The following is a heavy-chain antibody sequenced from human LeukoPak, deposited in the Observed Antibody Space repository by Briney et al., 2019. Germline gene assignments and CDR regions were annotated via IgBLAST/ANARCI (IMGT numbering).Heavy chain of an antibody. V-gene: IGHV2-5*02. D-gene: IGHD6-13*01. CDR1: GFSLSTRGVG. CDR2: IYWDDDN. CDR3: AHRGVTAANWLDH. Sequence: SGPTLVNPTQTLTVTCSVSGFSLSTRGVGVGWIRQLPGKAVEWLALIYWDDDNRYSPSLKSRLTVTKDTSNIQVVLTLTNVDPVDTATYYSAHRGVTAANWLDHWGQGTLVTVSS. J-gene: IGHJ5*02.